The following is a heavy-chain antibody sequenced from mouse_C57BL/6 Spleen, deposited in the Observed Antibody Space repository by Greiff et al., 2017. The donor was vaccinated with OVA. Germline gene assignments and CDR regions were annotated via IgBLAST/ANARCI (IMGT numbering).Heavy chain of an antibody. CDR1: GFSLTSYA. CDR2: IWTGGGT. J-gene: IGHJ1*03. Sequence: VQLQESGPGLVAPSQRLSITCTVSGFSLTSYAISWVRQPPGKGLEWLGVIWTGGGTNYNSALKSRLSISKDNSKSQVFLKMNSLQTDDTARYYCASNYYYGSSFWYFDVWGTGTTVTVSS. CDR3: ASNYYYGSSFWYFDV. D-gene: IGHD1-1*01. V-gene: IGHV2-9-1*01.